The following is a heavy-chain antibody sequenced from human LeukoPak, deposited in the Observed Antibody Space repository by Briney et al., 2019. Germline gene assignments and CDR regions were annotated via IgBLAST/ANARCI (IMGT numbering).Heavy chain of an antibody. CDR1: RYTFTDYY. D-gene: IGHD3-10*01. J-gene: IGHJ4*02. CDR3: ARATYVSGSYSFDY. Sequence: ASVKVSCKASRYTFTDYYIHWVRQAPGQGLEWMGWINPNSGGTNYAQKFQGRVTMTRDTSITTACIELSRLRSDDTAVYSCARATYVSGSYSFDYWGQGTLVTVSS. CDR2: INPNSGGT. V-gene: IGHV1-2*02.